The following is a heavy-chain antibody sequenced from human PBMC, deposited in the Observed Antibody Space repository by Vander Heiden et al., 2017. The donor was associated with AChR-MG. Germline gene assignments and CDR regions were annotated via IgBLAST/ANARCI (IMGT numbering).Heavy chain of an antibody. CDR1: GFTFSDHY. J-gene: IGHJ4*02. CDR2: TRNKANSYTT. V-gene: IGHV3-72*01. CDR3: ARVGFSIAAAVYSGNDY. D-gene: IGHD6-13*01. Sequence: EVQLVESGGGLVQPGGSLRLSCAASGFTFSDHYMDWVRQAPGKGLEWVGRTRNKANSYTTEYAASVKGRFTISRDDSKNSLYLQMNSLKTEDTAVYYCARVGFSIAAAVYSGNDYWGQGTLVTVSS.